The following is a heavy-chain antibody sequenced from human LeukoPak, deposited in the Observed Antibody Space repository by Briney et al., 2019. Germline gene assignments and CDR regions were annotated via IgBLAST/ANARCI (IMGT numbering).Heavy chain of an antibody. CDR2: INHSGST. V-gene: IGHV4-34*01. CDR3: ARERQWYSSGWCHGAYFDY. CDR1: GGSFSGYY. D-gene: IGHD6-19*01. Sequence: PSETLSLTCAVYGGSFSGYYWSWIRQPPGKGLEWIGEINHSGSTNYNPSLKSRVTISVDTSKNQFSLKLSSVTAADTAVYYCARERQWYSSGWCHGAYFDYWGQGTLVTVSS. J-gene: IGHJ4*02.